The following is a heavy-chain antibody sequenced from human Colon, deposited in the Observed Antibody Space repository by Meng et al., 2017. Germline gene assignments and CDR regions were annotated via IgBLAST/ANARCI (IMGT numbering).Heavy chain of an antibody. Sequence: SETLSLTCTVSAGTISSYYWSWIRQPPGKGLEWLGYIYYSGSTNYNPSLKNRVNIAVNTSKNKFPLKLKSVTAADKAVYYCATGSSGYYYGWGQGTLVTVSS. V-gene: IGHV4-59*01. CDR3: ATGSSGYYYG. J-gene: IGHJ4*02. CDR2: IYYSGST. CDR1: AGTISSYY. D-gene: IGHD3-22*01.